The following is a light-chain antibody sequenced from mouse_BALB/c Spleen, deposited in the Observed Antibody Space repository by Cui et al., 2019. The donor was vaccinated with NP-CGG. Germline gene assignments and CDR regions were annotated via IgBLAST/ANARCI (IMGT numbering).Light chain of an antibody. CDR3: ALWYSNHWV. CDR2: GTN. V-gene: IGLV1*01. Sequence: AVVTQESALAPSPGETVTLTCRSSTGTVTTSNYANWVQEQPDHLFNGLIGGTNNRGLGVPARFSGSLIGDKAALTITGVQTEDEAIYFCALWYSNHWVFGGGTKLTVL. CDR1: TGTVTTSNY. J-gene: IGLJ1*01.